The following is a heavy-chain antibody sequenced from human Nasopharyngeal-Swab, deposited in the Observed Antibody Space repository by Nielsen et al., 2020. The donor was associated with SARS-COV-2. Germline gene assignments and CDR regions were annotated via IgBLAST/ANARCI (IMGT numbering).Heavy chain of an antibody. CDR1: GFTFSSYD. CDR2: IGTAGDT. D-gene: IGHD2-2*01. Sequence: GESLKISCAASGFTFSSYDMHWVRQATGKGLEWVSAIGTAGDTYYPGSVKGRFTISRENAKNSLYLQMTSLRAEDTAVYYCARGNIVVVPAAIRYYYYYYMDVWGKGTTVTVSS. CDR3: ARGNIVVVPAAIRYYYYYYMDV. V-gene: IGHV3-13*01. J-gene: IGHJ6*03.